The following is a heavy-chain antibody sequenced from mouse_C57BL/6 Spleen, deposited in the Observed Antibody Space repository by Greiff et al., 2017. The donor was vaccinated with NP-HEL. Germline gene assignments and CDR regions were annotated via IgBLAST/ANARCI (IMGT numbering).Heavy chain of an antibody. V-gene: IGHV3-6*01. D-gene: IGHD1-1*01. CDR3: AREGNYYGSSYWYFDV. CDR1: GYSITSGYY. Sequence: EVQLVESGPGLVKPSQSLSLTCSVTGYSITSGYYWNWIRQFPGNQLEWMGYISYDGSNNYNQSFKNRITMPRDTSKNQFFLKLNAVTTEDTATYYCAREGNYYGSSYWYFDVWGTGTTVTVSS. J-gene: IGHJ1*03. CDR2: ISYDGSN.